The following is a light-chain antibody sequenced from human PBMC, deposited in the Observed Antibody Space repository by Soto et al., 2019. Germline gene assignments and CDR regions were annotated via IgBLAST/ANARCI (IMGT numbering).Light chain of an antibody. CDR2: GNG. CDR3: QSYDSSLSGNVV. J-gene: IGLJ2*01. V-gene: IGLV1-40*01. Sequence: QSVLTQPPSVSGAPGQRVTISCTGSSSNIGADYDVHWYQKLPGTAPKLLIYGNGNRPSGVPDRFSGSRSGTSASLAITGLQAEDEADYYCQSYDSSLSGNVVFGGGTKLTVX. CDR1: SSNIGADYD.